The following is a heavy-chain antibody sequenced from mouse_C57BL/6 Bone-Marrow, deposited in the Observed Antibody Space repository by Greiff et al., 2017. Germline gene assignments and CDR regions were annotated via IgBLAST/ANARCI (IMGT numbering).Heavy chain of an antibody. Sequence: LVESGPELVKPGASVKISCKASGYSFTGYYMNWVKQSPEKSLEWIGEINPSTGGTTYNQKFKAKATLTVDKSSSTAYMQLKSLTSEDSAVYYCARREENGRSYAMDYWGQGASVTVSS. D-gene: IGHD1-1*01. CDR2: INPSTGGT. CDR3: ARREENGRSYAMDY. V-gene: IGHV1-42*01. CDR1: GYSFTGYY. J-gene: IGHJ4*01.